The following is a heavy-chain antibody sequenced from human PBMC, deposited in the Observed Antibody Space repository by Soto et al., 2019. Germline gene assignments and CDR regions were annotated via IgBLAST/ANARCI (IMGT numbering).Heavy chain of an antibody. V-gene: IGHV4-39*01. CDR3: ARLGEKYSGYDYPGGY. D-gene: IGHD5-12*01. CDR1: GGSISSSSYY. CDR2: IYYSGST. J-gene: IGHJ4*02. Sequence: QLQLQESGPGLVKPSETLSLTCTVSGGSISSSSYYWGWIRQPPGKGLEWIGSIYYSGSTYYNPSLQSRVTISVDTSKNQFSLKLSSVTAADTAVYYCARLGEKYSGYDYPGGYWGQGTLVTVSS.